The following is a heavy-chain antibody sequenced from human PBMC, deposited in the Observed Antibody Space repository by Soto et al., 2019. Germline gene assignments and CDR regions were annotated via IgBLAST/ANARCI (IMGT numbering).Heavy chain of an antibody. J-gene: IGHJ4*02. Sequence: ASVKVSCKASGNTFTRYYMHWVRQAPGQGPEWMGMISPGGDRTSYAQKFQGRVTMTRDTSTSTVYMELRSLKSGDTALYYCARGAYCGGDCYDYWGQGTLVTVSS. V-gene: IGHV1-46*03. D-gene: IGHD2-21*01. CDR1: GNTFTRYY. CDR2: ISPGGDRT. CDR3: ARGAYCGGDCYDY.